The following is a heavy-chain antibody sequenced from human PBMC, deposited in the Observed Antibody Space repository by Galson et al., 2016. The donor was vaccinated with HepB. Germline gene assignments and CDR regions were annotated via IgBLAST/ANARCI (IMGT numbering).Heavy chain of an antibody. V-gene: IGHV3-33*01. J-gene: IGHJ6*04. D-gene: IGHD3-10*01. CDR1: GFTFSRYG. Sequence: SLRLSCAASGFTFSRYGMHWVRQTPGKGLEWVAGILYDESNEKYADSVKGRFTISRDNSKNTLNLQMNSLRVQDTATYYCAREEAMVQGVRMKIFAGLHYYGMDVWGKGTTVTGSS. CDR2: ILYDESNE. CDR3: AREEAMVQGVRMKIFAGLHYYGMDV.